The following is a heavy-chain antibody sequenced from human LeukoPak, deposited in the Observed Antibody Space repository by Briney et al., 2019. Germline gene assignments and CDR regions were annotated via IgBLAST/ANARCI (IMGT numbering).Heavy chain of an antibody. J-gene: IGHJ4*02. V-gene: IGHV1-18*01. CDR2: ISAYNGDT. CDR1: GYTFRNYG. D-gene: IGHD5-12*01. CDR3: ARDPTNTSGYYAYFDY. Sequence: GASVKVSCKASGYTFRNYGITWVRQAPGQGLEWMGWISAYNGDTHYAQNLQGRVTMTTDTSTSTAYIELRSLRSDDTAVYYCARDPTNTSGYYAYFDYWGQGTLVTVSS.